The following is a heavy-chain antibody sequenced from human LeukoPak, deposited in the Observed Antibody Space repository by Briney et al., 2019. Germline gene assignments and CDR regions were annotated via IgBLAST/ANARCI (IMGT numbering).Heavy chain of an antibody. Sequence: ASVKVSCKASGYTFIAYNIHWVRQAPGQGLEWMGWINPNSGGTNYAQKFQDRVTMTRDTSITTAYMELSRLRSDDTAVYYCARATMSDFWGQGTLVTVSS. CDR2: INPNSGGT. J-gene: IGHJ4*02. D-gene: IGHD5-24*01. V-gene: IGHV1-2*02. CDR3: ARATMSDF. CDR1: GYTFIAYN.